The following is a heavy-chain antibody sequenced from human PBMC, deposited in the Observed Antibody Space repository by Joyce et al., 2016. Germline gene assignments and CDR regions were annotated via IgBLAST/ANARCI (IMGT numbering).Heavy chain of an antibody. CDR1: GGSISSSNW. V-gene: IGHV4-4*02. J-gene: IGHJ4*02. CDR3: ARHRPSTTAFDY. Sequence: QVQLQESGRGLVKPSGTLSLTCAVSGGSISSSNWWSWVRQPPGKGLEWIGEISHSGSTKYNPSLKRRVTISVDKSKNHFSLNLSSVTAVDTALYDCARHRPSTTAFDYWGQGTLVTVSS. CDR2: ISHSGST. D-gene: IGHD1-1*01.